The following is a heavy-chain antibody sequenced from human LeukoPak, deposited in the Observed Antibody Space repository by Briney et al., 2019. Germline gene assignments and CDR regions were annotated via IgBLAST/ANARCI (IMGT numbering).Heavy chain of an antibody. CDR1: GFNFRAYW. D-gene: IGHD2-2*01. Sequence: GGSLRLSCTTSGFNFRAYWMGWVRQAPGKGLEWVAVISYDGSNKYYADSVKGRFTISRDNSKNTLYLQMNSLRAEDTAVYYCARSRARQRVVPAASPYYFDYWGQGTLVTVSS. V-gene: IGHV3-30*19. J-gene: IGHJ4*02. CDR2: ISYDGSNK. CDR3: ARSRARQRVVPAASPYYFDY.